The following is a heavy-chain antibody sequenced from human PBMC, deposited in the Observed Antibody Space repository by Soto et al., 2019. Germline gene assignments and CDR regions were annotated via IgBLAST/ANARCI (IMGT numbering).Heavy chain of an antibody. Sequence: SVKVSCKASGSTFSSYAISWVRQAPGQGLEWMGGIIPIFGTANYAQKFQGRVTITADESTSTAYMELSSLRSEDTAVYYCARGGSSWYSHDAFDIWGQGTMVTVSS. CDR2: IIPIFGTA. D-gene: IGHD6-13*01. CDR1: GSTFSSYA. V-gene: IGHV1-69*13. CDR3: ARGGSSWYSHDAFDI. J-gene: IGHJ3*02.